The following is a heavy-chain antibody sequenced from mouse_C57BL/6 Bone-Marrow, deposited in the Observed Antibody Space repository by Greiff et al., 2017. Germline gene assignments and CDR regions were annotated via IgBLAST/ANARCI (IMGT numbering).Heavy chain of an antibody. V-gene: IGHV1-81*01. J-gene: IGHJ3*01. CDR3: ARHYYGSSYHFAY. Sequence: VQLQQSGAELARPGASVKLSCKASGYTFTSYGISWVKQRTGQGLEWIGEIYPRSGNTYYNEKFKGKATLTADKSSSTAYMELRSLTSEDSAVYFCARHYYGSSYHFAYWGQGTLVTVSA. D-gene: IGHD1-1*01. CDR1: GYTFTSYG. CDR2: IYPRSGNT.